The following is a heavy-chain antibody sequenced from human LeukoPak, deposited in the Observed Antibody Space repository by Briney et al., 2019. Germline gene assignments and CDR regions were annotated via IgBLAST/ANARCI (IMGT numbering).Heavy chain of an antibody. CDR1: GGYINNYY. CDR2: IYSNGVT. V-gene: IGHV4-59*08. D-gene: IGHD2-2*01. Sequence: PSETLSLTCTVSGGYINNYYWSWIRQPPGKGLEWLGYIYSNGVTNYNPSLQSRVTISLDTSKNQFFLKLRSVTAADTALYYCARHDDVPVIRHGFDHWGQGTLVTASS. CDR3: ARHDDVPVIRHGFDH. J-gene: IGHJ4*02.